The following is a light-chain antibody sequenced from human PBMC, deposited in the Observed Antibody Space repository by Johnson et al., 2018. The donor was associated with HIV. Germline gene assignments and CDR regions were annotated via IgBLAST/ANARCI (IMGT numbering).Light chain of an antibody. J-gene: IGLJ1*01. V-gene: IGLV1-51*01. CDR2: DNN. CDR1: SSNIGSNY. CDR3: GTWDSSLSAYV. Sequence: QSVLTQPPSVSAAPGQTVTISCSGSSSNIGSNYVSWYQQLPGTAPKLLIYDNNKRPSGIPDRLSGSKSGTSATLGIIELQTGDEADYYCGTWDSSLSAYVFGTGTKVTVL.